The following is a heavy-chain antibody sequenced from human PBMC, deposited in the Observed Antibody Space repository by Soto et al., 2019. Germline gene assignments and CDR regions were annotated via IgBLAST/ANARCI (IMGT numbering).Heavy chain of an antibody. CDR3: ARVGQYCSGGSCYDAFDI. J-gene: IGHJ3*02. CDR2: IYYSGST. Sequence: SETLSLTCTVSGGSISSYYWSWIRQPPGKGLEWIGYIYYSGSTNYNPSLKSRVTISVDTSKNQFSLKLSSVTAADTAVYYCARVGQYCSGGSCYDAFDIWGQGTIVTVSS. D-gene: IGHD2-15*01. CDR1: GGSISSYY. V-gene: IGHV4-59*01.